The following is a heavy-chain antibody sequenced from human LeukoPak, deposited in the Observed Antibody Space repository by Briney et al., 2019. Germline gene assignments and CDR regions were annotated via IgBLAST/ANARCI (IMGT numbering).Heavy chain of an antibody. CDR3: AREIGSGSFLDN. CDR2: VNPKIGGT. V-gene: IGHV1-2*02. J-gene: IGHJ4*02. D-gene: IGHD3-10*01. CDR1: GYTFAGYY. Sequence: ASVKVSCKASGYTFAGYYMHWVRQAPGQGLEWMGWVNPKIGGTNYAQKFQGRVTMTRDTSISTAYMELSRLRSDDTAVYYCAREIGSGSFLDNWGQGTLVTVSS.